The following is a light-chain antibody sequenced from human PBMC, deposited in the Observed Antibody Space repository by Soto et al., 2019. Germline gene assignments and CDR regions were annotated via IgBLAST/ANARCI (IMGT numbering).Light chain of an antibody. V-gene: IGKV3-15*01. Sequence: EIVMTQSPATLSVSPGERVTLSCRASQSVRSNLAWYQQKPGQVPRVLIYGASTRAIGIPDRFSGSGSGTEFTLTISSLQSEELAVYYCQHYSYLWGFGGGTKVEIK. J-gene: IGKJ4*01. CDR2: GAS. CDR1: QSVRSN. CDR3: QHYSYLWG.